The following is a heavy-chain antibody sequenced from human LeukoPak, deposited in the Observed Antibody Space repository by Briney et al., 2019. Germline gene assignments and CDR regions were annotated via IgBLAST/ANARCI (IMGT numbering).Heavy chain of an antibody. D-gene: IGHD3-3*01. J-gene: IGHJ1*01. CDR2: ISGSGGST. CDR3: ANSPLTIFGVVSTGYFQH. Sequence: GGSLRLSCAASGFTFSSYAMSWVRQAPWKGLEWVSAISGSGGSTYYADSVKGRFTISRDNSKNTLYLQMNSLRAEDTAVYYCANSPLTIFGVVSTGYFQHWGQGTLVTVSS. V-gene: IGHV3-23*01. CDR1: GFTFSSYA.